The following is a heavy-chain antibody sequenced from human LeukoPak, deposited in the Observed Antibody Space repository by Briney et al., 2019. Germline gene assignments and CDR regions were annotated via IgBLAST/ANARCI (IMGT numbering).Heavy chain of an antibody. D-gene: IGHD5-18*01. CDR3: ARDLGEWEDTAISNY. CDR1: GFTFSSYS. J-gene: IGHJ4*02. Sequence: AGGSLRLSCAASGFTFSSYSMNWVRQAPGKGLEWVSYISSSSSTIYYADSVKGRFTISRDNAKNSLYLQMNSLRDEDTAVYYCARDLGEWEDTAISNYWGQGTLVTVSS. CDR2: ISSSSSTI. V-gene: IGHV3-48*02.